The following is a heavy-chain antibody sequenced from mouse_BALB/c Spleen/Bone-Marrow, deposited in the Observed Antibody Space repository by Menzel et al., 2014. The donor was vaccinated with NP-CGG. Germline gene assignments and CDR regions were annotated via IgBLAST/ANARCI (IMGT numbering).Heavy chain of an antibody. J-gene: IGHJ2*01. V-gene: IGHV1-7*01. CDR3: ARGWGIRSTMITTKASDY. CDR2: INPSTGYT. D-gene: IGHD2-4*01. Sequence: VHLVETGAELAKPGASVKMSCKASGYTFTNYWMHWVKQRPGQGLEWIGYINPSTGYTEYNQKFKDKATLTADKSSTTAYMQLSSLTAKDVAVYYCARGWGIRSTMITTKASDYWGQGTTLTVSS. CDR1: GYTFTNYW.